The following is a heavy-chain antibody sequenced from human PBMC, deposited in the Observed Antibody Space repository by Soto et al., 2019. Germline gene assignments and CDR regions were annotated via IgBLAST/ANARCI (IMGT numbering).Heavy chain of an antibody. CDR2: ISTYNGNT. Sequence: QVQLLQSGAEVKKPGASVKVSCKASGYTFTTYGITWVRQAPGQGLEWLGGISTYNGNTDYAQNLQDRVTMTTETATMTAYLEVRSVTSDDTAVYFCARGLGTNGLDVWGQGTTVTVSS. J-gene: IGHJ6*02. CDR3: ARGLGTNGLDV. CDR1: GYTFTTYG. V-gene: IGHV1-18*04. D-gene: IGHD7-27*01.